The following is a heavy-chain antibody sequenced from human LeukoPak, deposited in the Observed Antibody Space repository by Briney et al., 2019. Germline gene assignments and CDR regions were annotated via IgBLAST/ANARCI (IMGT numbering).Heavy chain of an antibody. CDR1: GGSFSSGQY. J-gene: IGHJ5*02. V-gene: IGHV4-34*01. D-gene: IGHD3-3*01. CDR3: ARGSYYDFWSGLNGGHWFDP. CDR2: INHSGSS. Sequence: PSETLSLTCAVFGGSFSSGQYWSWIRQPPGKGLEWIGEINHSGSSNCNPALKSRVTISVDTSKNQFSLKLSSVTAADTAVYYCARGSYYDFWSGLNGGHWFDPWGQGTLVTVSS.